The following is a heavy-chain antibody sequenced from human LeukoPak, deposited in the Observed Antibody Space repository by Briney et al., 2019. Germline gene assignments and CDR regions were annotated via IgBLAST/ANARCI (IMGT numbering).Heavy chain of an antibody. Sequence: GRSLRLSCAASGFTFSSYGMHWVRQAPGKGLEWVALISYDGSNIYYADSVRGRFTISRDNSKNTLYLQMNSLKVEDTAAYYCARASLAGAFDFWGQGPLVTVSS. J-gene: IGHJ4*02. CDR2: ISYDGSNI. CDR1: GFTFSSYG. CDR3: ARASLAGAFDF. V-gene: IGHV3-30*03. D-gene: IGHD3-10*01.